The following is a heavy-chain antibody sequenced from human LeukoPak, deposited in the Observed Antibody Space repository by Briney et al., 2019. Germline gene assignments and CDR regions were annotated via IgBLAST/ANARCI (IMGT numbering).Heavy chain of an antibody. D-gene: IGHD3-22*01. V-gene: IGHV1-8*03. CDR3: ARGLQGTNGYSAFDV. J-gene: IGHJ3*01. CDR2: MNPNSGNT. Sequence: GASVKVSCKASGYTFTSYDINWVRQATGQGLEWMGWMNPNSGNTGYAQKVQGRVTITRNPSINTAYMELSSLRSEDTAVYYCARGLQGTNGYSAFDVWGQGTMVTVSS. CDR1: GYTFTSYD.